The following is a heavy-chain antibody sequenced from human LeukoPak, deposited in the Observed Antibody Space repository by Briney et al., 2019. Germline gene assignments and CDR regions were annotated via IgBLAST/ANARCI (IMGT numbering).Heavy chain of an antibody. D-gene: IGHD4-23*01. J-gene: IGHJ6*02. CDR1: GYTFTSYG. Sequence: GASVKVSCKASGYTFTSYGIGWVRQAPGQGLEWMGWISGNNGNTNYAQKLQGRVTMTTDTSTSTAYMELRSLRSDDTAVYYCARARTVAYYSYSMDVWGQGTTVTVSS. V-gene: IGHV1-18*01. CDR3: ARARTVAYYSYSMDV. CDR2: ISGNNGNT.